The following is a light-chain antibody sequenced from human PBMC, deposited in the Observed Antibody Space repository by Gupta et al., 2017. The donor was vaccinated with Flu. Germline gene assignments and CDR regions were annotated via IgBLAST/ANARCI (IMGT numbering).Light chain of an antibody. J-gene: IGLJ2*01. CDR3: HVWDESADPPGL. V-gene: IGLV3-21*02. CDR1: NIGSKS. CDR2: GDS. Sequence: SYGLTQPPSVSVAPGQTARITCGGNNIGSKSVHWYQQKPGQAPVLVVYGDSVRPSGVPERFSGYKSGNKDNLKIRRVEAGDEADEVGHVWDESADPPGLFGGGTKLTVL.